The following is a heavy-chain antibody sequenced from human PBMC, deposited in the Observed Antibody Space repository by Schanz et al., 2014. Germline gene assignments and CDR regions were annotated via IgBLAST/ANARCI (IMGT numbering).Heavy chain of an antibody. CDR3: ATEGPRGTRHPINYYYAMDN. D-gene: IGHD6-6*01. Sequence: VQLLQSGGALVQPGGSLRLSCAASGFTFHTYDMHWVRQAPGKGLEWVALIWYDGSNEYYADSVKGRFTISRDNAKNSVFLQMNRLRAEDTAVYYCATEGPRGTRHPINYYYAMDNWGQGTKVTV. J-gene: IGHJ6*02. CDR2: IWYDGSNE. V-gene: IGHV3-33*08. CDR1: GFTFHTYD.